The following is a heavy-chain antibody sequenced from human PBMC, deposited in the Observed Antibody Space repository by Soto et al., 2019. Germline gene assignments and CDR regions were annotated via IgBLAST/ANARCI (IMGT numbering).Heavy chain of an antibody. D-gene: IGHD6-6*01. Sequence: SGPTLVNPTQTLTLTCTFSGFSLSTSGVGVGWIRQPPGKALEWLALIYWNDDKRYSPSLKSRLTITKDTSKNQVVLTMTNMDPVDTATYYCAHSFYSSSGLVSCFDYWGQGTLVTVSS. V-gene: IGHV2-5*01. CDR2: IYWNDDK. CDR3: AHSFYSSSGLVSCFDY. J-gene: IGHJ4*02. CDR1: GFSLSTSGVG.